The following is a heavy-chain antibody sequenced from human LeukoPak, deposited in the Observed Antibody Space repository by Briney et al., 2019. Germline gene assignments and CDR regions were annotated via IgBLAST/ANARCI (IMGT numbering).Heavy chain of an antibody. CDR3: ASEIEGDDYYDSSGYYRYFDY. Sequence: GGSLRLSCVASGLTFDNYAMHWVRQAPGKGLEWISGISWNSATIAYADSVKGRFTISRDNAKNSLYLQMDSLRAEDTAVYYCASEIEGDDYYDSSGYYRYFDYWGQGTLVTVSS. V-gene: IGHV3-9*01. CDR1: GLTFDNYA. J-gene: IGHJ4*02. CDR2: ISWNSATI. D-gene: IGHD3-22*01.